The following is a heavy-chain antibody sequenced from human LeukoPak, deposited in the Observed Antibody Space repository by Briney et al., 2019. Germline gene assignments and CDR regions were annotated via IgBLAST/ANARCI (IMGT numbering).Heavy chain of an antibody. CDR3: AGLPIGAVAASDYYYYYGMDV. V-gene: IGHV4-39*01. J-gene: IGHJ6*02. CDR2: IYYSGST. CDR1: GGSISSSSYY. D-gene: IGHD6-19*01. Sequence: SETLSLTCTVSGGSISSSSYYWGWIRQPPGKGLEWIGRIYYSGSTYYNPPLKSRVTISVDTSKNQFSLKLSSVTAADTAVYYCAGLPIGAVAASDYYYYYGMDVWGQGTTVTVSS.